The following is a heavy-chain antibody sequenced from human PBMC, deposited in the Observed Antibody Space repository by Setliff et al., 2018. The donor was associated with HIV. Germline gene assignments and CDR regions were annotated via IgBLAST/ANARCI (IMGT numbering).Heavy chain of an antibody. D-gene: IGHD2-15*01. CDR2: IIPMFGTA. V-gene: IGHV1-69*13. CDR1: GGTFSSFA. CDR3: ARGLRYYSGSASYISFDL. J-gene: IGHJ4*02. Sequence: GASVKVSCKASGGTFSSFAIHWVRQAPGQGLEWMGGIIPMFGTANYAQKFHGRVTITADESTNTAYMELSSLGSEDTAVYFCARGLRYYSGSASYISFDLWGQGTLVTVSS.